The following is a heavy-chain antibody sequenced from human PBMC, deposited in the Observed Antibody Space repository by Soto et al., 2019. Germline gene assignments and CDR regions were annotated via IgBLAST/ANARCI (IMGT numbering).Heavy chain of an antibody. CDR1: GASISRGGYS. Sequence: SDTLSLTCTVSGASISRGGYSWSWIRQHPGKGLEWTGYMFYSGTAHYNPSLQSRVTLSLDTFNNHFYLNLTSMTVADSAVYYCARAVDEDPPAYWGPGTLVTVSS. J-gene: IGHJ4*02. CDR3: ARAVDEDPPAY. CDR2: MFYSGTA. V-gene: IGHV4-31*03.